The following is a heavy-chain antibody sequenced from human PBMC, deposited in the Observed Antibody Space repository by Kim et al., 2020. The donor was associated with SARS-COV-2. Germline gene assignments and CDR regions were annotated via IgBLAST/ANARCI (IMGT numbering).Heavy chain of an antibody. CDR2: TYYRSKWFN. Sequence: SQTLSLTCDISGDSVSSNSAAWNWIRQSPSRGLEWLGRTYYRSKWFNDYAVSVKSRITINADTSKNQFSLQLNSMTPEDTALYYCARDVYSSGWSGGFDYWGQGILVTVSS. J-gene: IGHJ4*02. V-gene: IGHV6-1*01. CDR1: GDSVSSNSAA. D-gene: IGHD6-19*01. CDR3: ARDVYSSGWSGGFDY.